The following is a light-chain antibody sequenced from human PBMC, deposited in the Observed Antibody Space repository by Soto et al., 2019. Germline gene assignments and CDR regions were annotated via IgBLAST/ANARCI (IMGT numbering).Light chain of an antibody. CDR1: QDISNY. J-gene: IGKJ5*01. V-gene: IGKV1-33*01. Sequence: DIHMTPSPSSLSASVGDRVTITCPASQDISNYLNWYQQKPGKAPKLLIYDASNLETGVPSRFSGSGSGTDFTFTISSLQPEDIATYYCQQYDNLPITFGQGTRLE. CDR3: QQYDNLPIT. CDR2: DAS.